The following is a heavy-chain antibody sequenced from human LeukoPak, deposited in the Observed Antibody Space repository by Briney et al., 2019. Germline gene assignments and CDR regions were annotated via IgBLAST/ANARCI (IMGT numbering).Heavy chain of an antibody. CDR3: ARGQGGRYYYYYMDV. J-gene: IGHJ6*03. CDR2: ISAYNGNT. V-gene: IGHV1-18*01. Sequence: ASVKVSCKASGYTFTSYGISWVRQAPGQGLEWMGWISAYNGNTSYAQKLQGRVTMTTDTSTSTAYMELRSLRSDDTAVYYCARGQGGRYYYYYMDVWGKGTTVTISS. CDR1: GYTFTSYG.